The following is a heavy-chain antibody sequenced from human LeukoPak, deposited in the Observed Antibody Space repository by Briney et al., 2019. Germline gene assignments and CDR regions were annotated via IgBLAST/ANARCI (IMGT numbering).Heavy chain of an antibody. Sequence: PGGSLRLFCAASGFTFSSHWMHWARHAPGKGVVWFSRINGDGSNTTYAVSVKGRFTISRDNAKNTLYLQMNSLRAEDTAVYHCARSKSGYSTDAFDIWGQGTTVTVSS. CDR3: ARSKSGYSTDAFDI. J-gene: IGHJ3*02. D-gene: IGHD6-13*01. CDR1: GFTFSSHW. V-gene: IGHV3-74*03. CDR2: INGDGSNT.